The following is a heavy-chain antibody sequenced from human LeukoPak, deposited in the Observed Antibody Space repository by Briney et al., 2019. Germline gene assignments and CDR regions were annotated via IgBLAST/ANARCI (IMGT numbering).Heavy chain of an antibody. Sequence: GGSLRLSCAASGFTFSTYSMNWVRQAPGKGLEWVSSISSSGIYIYYADSVKGRFTISRDNAKNSLYLQMSSLRVEDTAVYYCARDFKHTTMIQDTTGYWGQGTLVTVSS. CDR1: GFTFSTYS. D-gene: IGHD4-17*01. CDR3: ARDFKHTTMIQDTTGY. CDR2: ISSSGIYI. V-gene: IGHV3-21*01. J-gene: IGHJ4*02.